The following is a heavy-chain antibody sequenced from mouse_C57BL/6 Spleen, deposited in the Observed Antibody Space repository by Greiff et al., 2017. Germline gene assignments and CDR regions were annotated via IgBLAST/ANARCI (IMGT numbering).Heavy chain of an antibody. CDR3: AREGYGSPY. CDR2: INPNNGGT. V-gene: IGHV1-26*01. Sequence: VQLQQSGPELVKPGASVKISCKASGYTFTDYYMNWVKQSHGKSLEWIGDINPNNGGTSYNQKFKGKATLTVDKSSSTAYMELRSLTSEDSAVYYCAREGYGSPYWGQGTLVTVSA. J-gene: IGHJ3*01. CDR1: GYTFTDYY. D-gene: IGHD1-1*01.